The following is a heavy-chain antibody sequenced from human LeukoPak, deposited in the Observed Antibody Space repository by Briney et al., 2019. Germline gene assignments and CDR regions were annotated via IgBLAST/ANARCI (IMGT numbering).Heavy chain of an antibody. CDR2: INHSGST. Sequence: SETLSPTCAVYGGSFSGYYWSWIRQPPGKGLEWIGEINHSGSTNYNPSLKSRVTISVDTSKNQFSLKLSSVTAADTAVYYCARGQGIAARRGWDYWGQGTLVTVSS. CDR1: GGSFSGYY. CDR3: ARGQGIAARRGWDY. V-gene: IGHV4-34*01. D-gene: IGHD6-6*01. J-gene: IGHJ4*02.